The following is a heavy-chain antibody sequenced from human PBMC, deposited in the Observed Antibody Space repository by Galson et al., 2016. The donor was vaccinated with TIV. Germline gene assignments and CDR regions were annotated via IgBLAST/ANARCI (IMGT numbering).Heavy chain of an antibody. CDR3: VRDGPEGYNDLDY. V-gene: IGHV3-30-3*01. D-gene: IGHD5-24*01. CDR1: GFAFSSYS. Sequence: SLRLSCAASGFAFSSYSLHWVRQAPGTGPESVAVVSNDESQTYYANSVRGRFTISRDNFMNTVFLQMNSLRAEDAAVYYCVRDGPEGYNDLDYWGLGTRVTVSS. J-gene: IGHJ4*02. CDR2: VSNDESQT.